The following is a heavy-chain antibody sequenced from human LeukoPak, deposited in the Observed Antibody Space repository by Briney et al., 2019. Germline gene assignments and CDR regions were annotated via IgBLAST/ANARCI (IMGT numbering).Heavy chain of an antibody. Sequence: SQTLSLTCAVSGGSISSGGYSWSWIRQPPGKGLEWIGYIYYSGSTNYNPSLKSRVTISVDTSKNQFSLKLSSVTAADTAVYYCASGRYSSSSDYFDYWGQGTLVTVSS. J-gene: IGHJ4*02. CDR1: GGSISSGGYS. D-gene: IGHD6-6*01. V-gene: IGHV4-30-4*07. CDR3: ASGRYSSSSDYFDY. CDR2: IYYSGST.